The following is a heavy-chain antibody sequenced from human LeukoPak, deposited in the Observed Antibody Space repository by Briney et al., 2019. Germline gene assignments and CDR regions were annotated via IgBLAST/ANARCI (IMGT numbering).Heavy chain of an antibody. J-gene: IGHJ4*02. D-gene: IGHD3/OR15-3a*01. V-gene: IGHV2-70*11. CDR2: IDWDDDK. CDR1: GFSLTTTGMC. Sequence: SGPALVKPTQTLTLTCTFSGFSLTTTGMCVSWIRRPPGKALEWLARIDWDDDKYYSTSLKTRLTIPKDTSKNQVVLTMTNMDPVDTATYYCARRRTGDYFDYWGQGTLVTVSS. CDR3: ARRRTGDYFDY.